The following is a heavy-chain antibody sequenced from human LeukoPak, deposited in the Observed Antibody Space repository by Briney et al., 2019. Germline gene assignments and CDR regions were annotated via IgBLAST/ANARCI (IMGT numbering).Heavy chain of an antibody. D-gene: IGHD3-22*01. CDR2: IYYSGGT. V-gene: IGHV4-59*08. J-gene: IGHJ6*02. CDR1: GGSISSYY. CDR3: ARQGDSSGYYYRYYGMDV. Sequence: SETLSLTCTVSGGSISSYYWSWIRQPPGKGLEWIGYIYYSGGTNYNPSLKSRVTISVDTSKNQFSLKLSSVTAADTAVYYCARQGDSSGYYYRYYGMDVWGQGTTVTVSS.